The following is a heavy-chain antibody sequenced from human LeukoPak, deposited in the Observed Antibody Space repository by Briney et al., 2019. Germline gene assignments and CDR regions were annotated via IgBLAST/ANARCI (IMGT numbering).Heavy chain of an antibody. CDR2: IRYDGSNQ. Sequence: QAGGSLRLSCAASGFTFSSYGMHWVRQAPGKGLEWVAFIRYDGSNQYYADSVKGRFTISRDNSKNTLYPQMNSLRAEDTAVYYCARELFTPVHAFDIWGQGTMVTVSS. J-gene: IGHJ3*02. V-gene: IGHV3-30*02. CDR1: GFTFSSYG. D-gene: IGHD2-21*01. CDR3: ARELFTPVHAFDI.